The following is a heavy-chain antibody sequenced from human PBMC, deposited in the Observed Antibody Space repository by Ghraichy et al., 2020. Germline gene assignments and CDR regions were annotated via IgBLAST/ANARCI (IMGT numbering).Heavy chain of an antibody. CDR2: IKEDGSKK. Sequence: GGSLRLSCAASGFTFSDYWMSWVRRTPEKGLEWVANIKEDGSKKYYVDSVKGRFTISRDNAKKSLWLQMNSLRAEDTAVYYCATETYRFFDYWGQGTLVTVSS. D-gene: IGHD3-16*02. CDR1: GFTFSDYW. CDR3: ATETYRFFDY. V-gene: IGHV3-7*03. J-gene: IGHJ4*02.